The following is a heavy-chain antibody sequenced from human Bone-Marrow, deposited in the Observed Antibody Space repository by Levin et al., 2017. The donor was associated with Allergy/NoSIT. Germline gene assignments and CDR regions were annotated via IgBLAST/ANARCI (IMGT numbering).Heavy chain of an antibody. D-gene: IGHD3-10*01. CDR1: GGSISSYY. CDR2: IYNSGNT. CDR3: ARMRGPLDGSGIFYPDDY. J-gene: IGHJ4*02. Sequence: SQTLSLTCTVSGGSISSYYWSWIRQPAGKGLEWIGRIYNSGNTNYNPSLKSRVTMSVDTSKNQLSLKLSSVTAADTAVYYCARMRGPLDGSGIFYPDDYWGQGTLVTVSS. V-gene: IGHV4-4*07.